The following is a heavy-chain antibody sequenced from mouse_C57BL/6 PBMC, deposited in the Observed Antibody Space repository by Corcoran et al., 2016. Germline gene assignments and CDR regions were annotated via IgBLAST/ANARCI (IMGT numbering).Heavy chain of an antibody. D-gene: IGHD1-1*01. CDR1: GYTFTDYY. J-gene: IGHJ4*01. CDR2: INPNNGGT. V-gene: IGHV1-26*01. CDR3: ARSEGLYYYGSSFMDY. Sequence: EVQLQQSGPELVKPGASVKISCKASGYTFTDYYMNWVKQSHGKSLEWIGDINPNNGGTSYNQKFKGKATLTVDKSSSTAYMELRSLTSEDSAVYYCARSEGLYYYGSSFMDYWGQGTSVTVSS.